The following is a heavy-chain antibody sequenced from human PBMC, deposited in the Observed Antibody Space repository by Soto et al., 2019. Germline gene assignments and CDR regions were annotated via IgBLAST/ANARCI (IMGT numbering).Heavy chain of an antibody. D-gene: IGHD7-27*01. J-gene: IGHJ4*02. CDR3: ARQDNWGDDRSFDY. CDR1: GYTFTGYY. Sequence: ASVKVSCKTSGYTFTGYYIQWVRQAPGQGLEWMGWSNPKSGGTKYAQRFQGRVTMTSDTSINTAYMEVTRLTSDDTAVYYCARQDNWGDDRSFDYWGQGTLVTVSS. CDR2: SNPKSGGT. V-gene: IGHV1-2*02.